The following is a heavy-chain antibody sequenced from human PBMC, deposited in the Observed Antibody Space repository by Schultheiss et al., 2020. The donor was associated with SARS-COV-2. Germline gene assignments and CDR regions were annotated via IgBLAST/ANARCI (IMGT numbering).Heavy chain of an antibody. J-gene: IGHJ4*02. CDR2: ISYDGSNK. Sequence: GESLKISCAASGFTFSSYAMHWVRQAPGKGLEWVAVISYDGSNKYYADSVKGRFTISRDNSKNTLYLQMNSLRAEDTAVYYCARGTGTTSHWGQGTLVTVSS. CDR3: ARGTGTTSH. D-gene: IGHD1-7*01. CDR1: GFTFSSYA. V-gene: IGHV3-30*04.